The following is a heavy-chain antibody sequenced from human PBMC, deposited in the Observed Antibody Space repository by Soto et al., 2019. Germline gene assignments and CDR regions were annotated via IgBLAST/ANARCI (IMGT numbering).Heavy chain of an antibody. CDR1: GGSISSDSSSDGYS. CDR3: ARLRGGVIGNPWGYFDY. CDR2: IFHSGRT. D-gene: IGHD3-16*01. V-gene: IGHV4-39*01. J-gene: IGHJ4*02. Sequence: PSETLSLTCTVSGGSISSDSSSDGYSWDWIRQPPGQGLEWIGNIFHSGRTYYNPSLKSRVAMSVETSKNQFSLRLTSVTAADTAVYYCARLRGGVIGNPWGYFDYWGQGVLVTVSS.